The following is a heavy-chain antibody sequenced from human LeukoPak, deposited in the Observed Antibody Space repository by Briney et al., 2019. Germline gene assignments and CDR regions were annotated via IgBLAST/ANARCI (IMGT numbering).Heavy chain of an antibody. Sequence: SETLSLTCTVSGYSISSGYYWGWIRQPPGKGLEWIGSIYHSGSTYYNPSLKSRVTISVDTSKNQFSLKLSSVTAAATAVYYCARQDIVVVVAATPDDYYYYMDVWGKGTTVTVSS. CDR3: ARQDIVVVVAATPDDYYYYMDV. CDR1: GYSISSGYY. V-gene: IGHV4-38-2*02. J-gene: IGHJ6*03. CDR2: IYHSGST. D-gene: IGHD2-15*01.